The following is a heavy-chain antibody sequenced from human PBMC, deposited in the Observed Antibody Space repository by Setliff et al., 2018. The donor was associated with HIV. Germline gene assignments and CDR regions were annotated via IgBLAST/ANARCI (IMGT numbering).Heavy chain of an antibody. CDR1: GFTLSSFG. Sequence: GGSLRLSCAASGFTLSSFGMSWVRQAPGKGLEWVSGISGSGGSTYYADSVKGRFTISRDNSKNTLYLQMNSLRAEDTAVYYCAKDYSSGWFDYWGQGTLVTVSS. J-gene: IGHJ4*02. CDR3: AKDYSSGWFDY. CDR2: ISGSGGST. V-gene: IGHV3-23*01. D-gene: IGHD6-19*01.